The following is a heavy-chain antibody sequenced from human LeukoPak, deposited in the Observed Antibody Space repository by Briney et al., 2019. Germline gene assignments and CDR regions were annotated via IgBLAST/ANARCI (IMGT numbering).Heavy chain of an antibody. D-gene: IGHD2-2*01. J-gene: IGHJ6*04. CDR3: ARVGGCTSIICYRPYFYALDV. CDR2: IWYDGHNK. CDR1: GFNFSNYG. Sequence: PGRSLRLSCAASGFNFSNYGMHWVRQAPGKGLEWVAVIWYDGHNKNYVDSVKGRFTISRDNSRNTLYLQMNSLRVDDTAVYYCARVGGCTSIICYRPYFYALDVWGKGTTVTVSS. V-gene: IGHV3-33*01.